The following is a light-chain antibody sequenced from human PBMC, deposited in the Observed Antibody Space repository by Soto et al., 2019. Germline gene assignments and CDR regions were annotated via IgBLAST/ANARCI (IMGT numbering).Light chain of an antibody. Sequence: DIVMTQSPDSLAVSLGERATINCKSSQSVLYSSNNKNCLTWYQQKPGQPPKLLIYWASTRESGVPDRFSGSGSGTDFTLTISGLQAEDVAVYYCQQCYTIPSFGQGTKLEIK. CDR1: QSVLYSSNNKNC. CDR2: WAS. CDR3: QQCYTIPS. J-gene: IGKJ2*01. V-gene: IGKV4-1*01.